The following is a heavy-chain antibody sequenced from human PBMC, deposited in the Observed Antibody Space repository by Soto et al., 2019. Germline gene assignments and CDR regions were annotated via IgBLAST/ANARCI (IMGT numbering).Heavy chain of an antibody. Sequence: PGGSLRLSCAASGFTFRSYGMHWVRQAPGKGLEWLAVISNDGTNKYLADSVKGRLTLSRDNSRNTLSLEINNLRPEDTAVYYCGKDTLDCSGGDCPLYYSYGMDVWGQGTTVTVSS. CDR1: GFTFRSYG. V-gene: IGHV3-30*18. J-gene: IGHJ6*02. D-gene: IGHD2-15*01. CDR2: ISNDGTNK. CDR3: GKDTLDCSGGDCPLYYSYGMDV.